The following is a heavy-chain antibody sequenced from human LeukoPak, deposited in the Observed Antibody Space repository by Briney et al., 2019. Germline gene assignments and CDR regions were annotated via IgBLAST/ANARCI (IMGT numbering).Heavy chain of an antibody. V-gene: IGHV4-59*08. CDR1: GGSFSGYY. CDR2: IYYSGST. CDR3: ARGGGGLWFGDFDY. J-gene: IGHJ4*02. Sequence: SETLSLTCAVYGGSFSGYYWSWIRQPPGKGLEWIGYIYYSGSTNYNPSLKSRVTISVDTSKNQFSLKLSSVTAADTAVYYCARGGGGLWFGDFDYWGQGTLVTVSS. D-gene: IGHD3-10*01.